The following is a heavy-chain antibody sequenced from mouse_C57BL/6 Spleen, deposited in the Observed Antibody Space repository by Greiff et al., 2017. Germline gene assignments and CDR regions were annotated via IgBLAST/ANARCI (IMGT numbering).Heavy chain of an antibody. V-gene: IGHV1-59*01. CDR3: ASCYGSSYLFAY. Sequence: QVQLQQPGAELVRPGTSVKLSCKASGYTFTSYCIHWVKQRPGQGLEWIGVIYPSDSYTNYNQKFKGKATLTVDTSSSTAYMQLSSLTSEDSAVYYCASCYGSSYLFAYWGQGTLVTVSA. CDR1: GYTFTSYC. CDR2: IYPSDSYT. J-gene: IGHJ3*01. D-gene: IGHD1-1*01.